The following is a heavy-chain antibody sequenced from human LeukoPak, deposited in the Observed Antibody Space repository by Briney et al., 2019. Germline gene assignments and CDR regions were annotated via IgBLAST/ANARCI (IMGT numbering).Heavy chain of an antibody. CDR2: ISYDGSNK. V-gene: IGHV3-30*18. Sequence: GGSLRLSCAASGFTFSSYGVHWVRQAPGKGLEWVAVISYDGSNKYYAASVKGRFTISRDNSKNTLYLQMNSLRAEDTAVYYCAKDPPSDYWGQGTLVTVSS. CDR1: GFTFSSYG. CDR3: AKDPPSDY. J-gene: IGHJ4*02.